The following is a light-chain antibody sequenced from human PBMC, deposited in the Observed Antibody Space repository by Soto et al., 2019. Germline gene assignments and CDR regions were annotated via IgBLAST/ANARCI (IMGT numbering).Light chain of an antibody. V-gene: IGKV1-5*01. J-gene: IGKJ1*01. CDR3: QQYNGYSTWT. CDR1: QSISNY. CDR2: DAS. Sequence: DIQMTQSPSSLSASVGDRVTITCRASQSISNYLNWYQQKPGKAPKVLIWDASSLQRGVPSRFSGSGSGTEFTLTISSLQPDDFATYYCQQYNGYSTWTFGQGTKVEVQ.